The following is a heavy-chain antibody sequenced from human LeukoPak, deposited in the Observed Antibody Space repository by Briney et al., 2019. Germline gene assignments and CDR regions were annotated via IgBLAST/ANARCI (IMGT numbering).Heavy chain of an antibody. V-gene: IGHV3-23*01. J-gene: IGHJ4*02. CDR1: GFNLNSYV. CDR3: AKDHDSTGYPTSGY. D-gene: IGHD3-22*01. Sequence: GGSLRLSCAASGFNLNSYVMTWVRQAPGKGLEWVSTIKGTGRKTFYADSVKGRFIISRDSSKNTLYLQMNNLTAEDTAVYFCAKDHDSTGYPTSGYWGQGTLVIVSS. CDR2: IKGTGRKT.